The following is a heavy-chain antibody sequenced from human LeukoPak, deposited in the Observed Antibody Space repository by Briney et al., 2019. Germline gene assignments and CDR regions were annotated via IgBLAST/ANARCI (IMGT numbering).Heavy chain of an antibody. D-gene: IGHD2-2*01. CDR1: GFTFSGYW. J-gene: IGHJ4*02. V-gene: IGHV3-74*01. CDR2: INSDGSTT. CDR3: WVPATAGEADH. Sequence: GGSLRLSCAASGFTFSGYWMHWVRQAPGKGLVWISRINSDGSTTNYADSVNGRFTNSRDNAKNTLYLQMHSLRAEDTAVYYCWVPATAGEADHWGQGTLVTVSS.